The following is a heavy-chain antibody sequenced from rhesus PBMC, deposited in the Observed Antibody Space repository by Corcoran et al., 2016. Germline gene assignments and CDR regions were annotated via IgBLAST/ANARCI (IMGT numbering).Heavy chain of an antibody. D-gene: IGHD3-28*01. CDR1: GGSISDDYY. CDR2: IYGSGGGT. V-gene: IGHV4-106*01. Sequence: QVQLQESGPGLVKPSETLSLTCAVSGGSISDDYYWSWIRQPPGKGLEWIGYIYGSGGGTNYNPSLKNRVTISIDTSKNQCSLRLSSVTAADTAVYYCARDQKWLLHKDYWGQGVLVTVSS. J-gene: IGHJ4*01. CDR3: ARDQKWLLHKDY.